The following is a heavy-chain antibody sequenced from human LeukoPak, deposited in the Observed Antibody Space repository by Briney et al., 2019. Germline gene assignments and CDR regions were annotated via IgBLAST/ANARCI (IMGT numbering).Heavy chain of an antibody. V-gene: IGHV1-69*13. CDR3: ARDGALGPERPPDY. J-gene: IGHJ4*02. Sequence: GASVKVSCKASGGTFSSYAISWVRQAPGQGLEWMGGIIPIFGTANYAQKFQGRVTITADESTSTAYMELSSLRSEDTAVYYCARDGALGPERPPDYWGQGTLVTVSS. D-gene: IGHD1-1*01. CDR1: GGTFSSYA. CDR2: IIPIFGTA.